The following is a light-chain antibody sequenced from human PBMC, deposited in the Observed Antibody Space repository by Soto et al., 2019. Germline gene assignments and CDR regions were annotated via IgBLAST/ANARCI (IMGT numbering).Light chain of an antibody. J-gene: IGLJ3*02. V-gene: IGLV1-40*01. Sequence: QSVLTQPPSVSGAPGQRVTISCTGSSSNIGAGYDVHWYQQLPGTAPKLLIYGNGNRPSGVPDRFSGSQSGTSASLAITGLQAEDEADYYCQSYDSSLSGGVFGGGTKLTVL. CDR1: SSNIGAGYD. CDR2: GNG. CDR3: QSYDSSLSGGV.